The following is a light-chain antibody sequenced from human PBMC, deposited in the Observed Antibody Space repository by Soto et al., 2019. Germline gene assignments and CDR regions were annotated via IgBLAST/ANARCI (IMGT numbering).Light chain of an antibody. V-gene: IGLV2-14*01. CDR3: SSYTSSSTPYV. CDR1: SSDVGGYNY. Sequence: SALTQPASVSGSPGQSITISCTGTSSDVGGYNYVSWYQHHPGKAPKLLIYEVSYRPSGVSDRSSGSKSANTASLTISGLQAEDEADYYCSSYTSSSTPYVFGTGTKVTVL. CDR2: EVS. J-gene: IGLJ1*01.